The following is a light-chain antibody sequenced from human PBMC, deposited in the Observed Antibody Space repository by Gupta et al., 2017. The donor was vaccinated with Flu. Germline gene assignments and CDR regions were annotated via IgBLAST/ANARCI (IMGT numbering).Light chain of an antibody. J-gene: IGLJ1*01. CDR2: EVT. Sequence: SVTISCTGTSSDVGGYNYVSWYKQHPGKAPKLMIYEVTKRPSGVPDRFSGSKSGNTASLTVSGLQAEDEADYYCSSYEGTNNEVFGTGTKVTVL. V-gene: IGLV2-8*01. CDR3: SSYEGTNNEV. CDR1: SSDVGGYNY.